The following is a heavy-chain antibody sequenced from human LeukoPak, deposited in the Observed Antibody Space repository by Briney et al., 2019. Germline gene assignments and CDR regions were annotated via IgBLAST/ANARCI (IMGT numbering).Heavy chain of an antibody. J-gene: IGHJ5*02. CDR3: ARDSSGWYNWFDP. D-gene: IGHD6-19*01. CDR1: GFTFSSYG. CDR2: ISYDGSSK. V-gene: IGHV3-30*03. Sequence: PGRSLRLSCAASGFTFSSYGIHWVRQSPGKGLEWVAVISYDGSSKYYADSVKGRFTISRDNSKNTLYLQMNSLRAEDTAVYYCARDSSGWYNWFDPWGQGTLVTVSS.